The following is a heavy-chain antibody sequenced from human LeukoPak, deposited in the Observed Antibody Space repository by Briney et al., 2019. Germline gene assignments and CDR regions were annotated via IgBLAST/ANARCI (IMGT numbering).Heavy chain of an antibody. V-gene: IGHV3-21*01. Sequence: PGGSLRLSCAASGFTFSSYSMNWVRQAPGKGLEWVSSISSSSGYIYYADSLEGRFTISRDNAKKSLYLQMNSLRAEDTAVYYCARDSDGVAGTTSYFQHWGQGTLVTVSS. J-gene: IGHJ1*01. D-gene: IGHD6-19*01. CDR1: GFTFSSYS. CDR3: ARDSDGVAGTTSYFQH. CDR2: ISSSSGYI.